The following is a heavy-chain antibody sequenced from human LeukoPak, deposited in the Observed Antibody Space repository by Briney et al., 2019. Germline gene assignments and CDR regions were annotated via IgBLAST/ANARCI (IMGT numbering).Heavy chain of an antibody. J-gene: IGHJ6*03. CDR2: ISGSGGST. CDR3: AKGYGWEASYYYYYMDV. Sequence: PGGSLRLSCAASGFTFSSYAMSWVRQAPGKGLEWVSAISGSGGSTYYADSVKGRFTISRDYSKNTLYLQMNSLRAEDTAVYYCAKGYGWEASYYYYYMDVWGKGTTVTISS. CDR1: GFTFSSYA. D-gene: IGHD1-26*01. V-gene: IGHV3-23*01.